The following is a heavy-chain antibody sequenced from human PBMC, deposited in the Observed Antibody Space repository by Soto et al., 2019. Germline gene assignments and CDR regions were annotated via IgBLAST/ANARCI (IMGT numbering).Heavy chain of an antibody. D-gene: IGHD5-18*01. CDR3: ARDGEAMVTAYYYYGMDV. V-gene: IGHV3-21*01. J-gene: IGHJ6*02. Sequence: GVSLRLSCAASGFTFSSYSMNWVRQAPGKGLEWVSSISSSSSYIYYADSVKGRFTISRDNAKNTLYLQMNSLRAEDTAVYYCARDGEAMVTAYYYYGMDVWGQGTTVNVSS. CDR2: ISSSSSYI. CDR1: GFTFSSYS.